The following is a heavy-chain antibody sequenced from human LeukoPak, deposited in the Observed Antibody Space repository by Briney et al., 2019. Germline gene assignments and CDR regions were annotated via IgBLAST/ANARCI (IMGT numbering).Heavy chain of an antibody. J-gene: IGHJ4*02. CDR1: GFTFSSYA. D-gene: IGHD2-2*01. Sequence: GGSLILSCAASGFTFSSYAMSWVRQAPGKGLEWVSAISGSGGSTYYADSVKGRFTISRDNSKNTLYLQMNSLRAEDTAVYYCAKSWSIVVVPAAPWGLFDYWGQGTLVTVSS. CDR2: ISGSGGST. V-gene: IGHV3-23*01. CDR3: AKSWSIVVVPAAPWGLFDY.